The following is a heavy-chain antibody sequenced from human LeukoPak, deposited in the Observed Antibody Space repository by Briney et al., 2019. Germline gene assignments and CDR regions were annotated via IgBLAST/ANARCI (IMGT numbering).Heavy chain of an antibody. J-gene: IGHJ6*03. CDR3: AKSGTRDSSGYYYYYYYMDV. D-gene: IGHD3-22*01. CDR2: IRYDGSNK. Sequence: GGPLRLFCAASGFPFSSYGMHWLREAPGKGVEGVAFIRYDGSNKYYADSVKGRFTISRDNSKNTLYLQMNSLRAEDTAVYYCAKSGTRDSSGYYYYYYYMDVWGKGTTVTISS. CDR1: GFPFSSYG. V-gene: IGHV3-30*02.